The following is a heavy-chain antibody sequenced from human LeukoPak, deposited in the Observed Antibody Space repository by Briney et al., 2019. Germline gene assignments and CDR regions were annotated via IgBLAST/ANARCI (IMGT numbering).Heavy chain of an antibody. V-gene: IGHV3-30-3*01. CDR3: ARPPDPGLGYYYMDV. Sequence: PGRSLRLSCAASGFTFSSYAMHWVRQAPGKGLEWVAVISYDGSNKYYADSVKGRFTISRDNSKNTLYLQMNSLRAEDTAVYYCARPPDPGLGYYYMDVWGKGTTVTVSS. CDR1: GFTFSSYA. J-gene: IGHJ6*03. CDR2: ISYDGSNK.